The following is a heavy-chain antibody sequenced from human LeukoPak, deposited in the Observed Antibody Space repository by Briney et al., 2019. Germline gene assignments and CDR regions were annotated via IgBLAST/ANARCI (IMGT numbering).Heavy chain of an antibody. CDR2: INHSGST. Sequence: PSETLSLTCAVYGGSFSGYYWSWIRQPPGKGLEWIGEINHSGSTNYNPSLKSRVTISVDTSKNQFSLKLSSVTAADTAVYYRARSLRTSWSSRADWFDPWGQGTLVTVSS. CDR3: ARSLRTSWSSRADWFDP. CDR1: GGSFSGYY. D-gene: IGHD2-2*01. V-gene: IGHV4-34*01. J-gene: IGHJ5*02.